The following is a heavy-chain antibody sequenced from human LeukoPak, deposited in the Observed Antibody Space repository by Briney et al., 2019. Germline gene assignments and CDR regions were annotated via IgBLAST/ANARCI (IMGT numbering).Heavy chain of an antibody. Sequence: GGSLRLSCAASGFTFSSYGMHWVRQAPGKGLEWVAVISYDGSNKYYADSVKGRFTISRDNSKNTLYLQMNSLRAEDTAVYYCARDNTAMVGFDYWGQGTLVTVSS. J-gene: IGHJ4*02. CDR1: GFTFSSYG. CDR3: ARDNTAMVGFDY. D-gene: IGHD5-18*01. V-gene: IGHV3-30*19. CDR2: ISYDGSNK.